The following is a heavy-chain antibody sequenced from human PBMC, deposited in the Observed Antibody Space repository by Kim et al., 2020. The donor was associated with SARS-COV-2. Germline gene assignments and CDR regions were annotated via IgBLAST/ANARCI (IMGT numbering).Heavy chain of an antibody. J-gene: IGHJ4*02. Sequence: GGSLRLSCAASEFTFSSYGMHWVRQAPGKGLEWVAAISYDGSNKYYADSVKGRFTISRDNSKNTLYLQMNSLRAEDTAVYYCATGRLAGHRDDSIFDYWGQGTLVTVSS. CDR3: ATGRLAGHRDDSIFDY. CDR2: ISYDGSNK. V-gene: IGHV3-30*03. CDR1: EFTFSSYG. D-gene: IGHD3-3*02.